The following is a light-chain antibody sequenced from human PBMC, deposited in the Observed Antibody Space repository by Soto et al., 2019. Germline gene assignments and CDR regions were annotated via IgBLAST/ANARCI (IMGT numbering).Light chain of an antibody. CDR2: EVS. CDR1: SSDVGGYNY. V-gene: IGLV2-14*01. CDR3: SSYTSSSTSYV. J-gene: IGLJ1*01. Sequence: QSVLTQPASVSGSPEQSITISCTGTSSDVGGYNYVSWYQQHPGKAPKLMIYEVSNRPSGVSNRFSGSKSGNTASLTISGLQAEDEADYYCSSYTSSSTSYVFGTGTKLTVL.